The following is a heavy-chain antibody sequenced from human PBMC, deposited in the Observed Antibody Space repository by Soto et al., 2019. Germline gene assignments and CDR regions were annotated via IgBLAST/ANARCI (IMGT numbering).Heavy chain of an antibody. CDR3: ARDLADSSGYYVPFDY. Sequence: QVQLVQSGAEVKKPGSSVKVSCKASGGTFSSYAISCVRQAPGQGLEWMGGLIPIFGTANYAQKFQGRVTITADDSTITAYMELSSLRSEDTAVYYCARDLADSSGYYVPFDYWGQGTLVTVSS. CDR1: GGTFSSYA. D-gene: IGHD3-22*01. V-gene: IGHV1-69*01. J-gene: IGHJ4*02. CDR2: LIPIFGTA.